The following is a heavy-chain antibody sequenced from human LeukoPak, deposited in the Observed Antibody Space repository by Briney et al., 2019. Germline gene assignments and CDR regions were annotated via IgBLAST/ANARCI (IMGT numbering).Heavy chain of an antibody. J-gene: IGHJ4*02. CDR2: IYYSGST. D-gene: IGHD3/OR15-3a*01. CDR1: GGSITSGGYY. CDR3: ARLGRRNYFDY. Sequence: SETLSLTCTDSGGSITSGGYYCSWIRQHPGKGLEWIGYIYYSGSTYYNPSLKSRVTISVDTSKNQFSLKLTSVTAADTAVYYCARLGRRNYFDYWGQGTLVTVSS. V-gene: IGHV4-31*03.